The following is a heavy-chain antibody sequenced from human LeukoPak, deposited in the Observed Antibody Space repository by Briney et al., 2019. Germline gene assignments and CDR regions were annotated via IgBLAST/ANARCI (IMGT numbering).Heavy chain of an antibody. J-gene: IGHJ6*03. CDR2: ISYDGSNK. V-gene: IGHV3-30*04. D-gene: IGHD1-26*01. Sequence: GGSLRLSCAASGFTFSSYAMHWVRQAPGKGLEWVAVISYDGSNKYYADSVKGRFTISRDNSKNTLYLQMNSLRAEDTAVYYCARSGSSPPGGYYYMDVWGKGTTVTVSS. CDR1: GFTFSSYA. CDR3: ARSGSSPPGGYYYMDV.